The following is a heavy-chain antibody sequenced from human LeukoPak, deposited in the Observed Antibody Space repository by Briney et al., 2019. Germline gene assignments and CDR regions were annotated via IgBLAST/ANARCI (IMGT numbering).Heavy chain of an antibody. Sequence: GGSLRLSCEASGFTFNSYAMSWVRQAPGKGLEWVSAISGSGGSTYYADSVKGRFTISIDNYKNTLYLQMNSLRAEDTAVYYCAKEVENRAMVRGQYYFDYWGQGTLVTVSS. CDR1: GFTFNSYA. V-gene: IGHV3-23*01. J-gene: IGHJ4*02. CDR2: ISGSGGST. CDR3: AKEVENRAMVRGQYYFDY. D-gene: IGHD3-10*01.